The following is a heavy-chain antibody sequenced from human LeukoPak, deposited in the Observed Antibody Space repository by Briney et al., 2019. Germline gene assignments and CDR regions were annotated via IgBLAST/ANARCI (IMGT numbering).Heavy chain of an antibody. D-gene: IGHD6-6*01. CDR2: IYYSGST. V-gene: IGHV4-59*01. Sequence: SETLSLTCAVSGGSISSYYWSWIRQPPGKGLEWIGYIYYSGSTNYNPSLKSRVTISVDTSKNQFSLKLSSVTAADTGVYYCAREQYSSSPFGYWGQGTLVTVSS. CDR1: GGSISSYY. J-gene: IGHJ4*02. CDR3: AREQYSSSPFGY.